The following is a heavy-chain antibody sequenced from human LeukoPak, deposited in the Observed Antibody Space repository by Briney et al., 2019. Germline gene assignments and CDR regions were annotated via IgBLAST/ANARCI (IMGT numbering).Heavy chain of an antibody. CDR2: IWDDGNSK. CDR1: GFTFSSYA. CDR3: ARDSYQDYYGRFDP. D-gene: IGHD3-10*01. J-gene: IGHJ5*02. V-gene: IGHV3-33*08. Sequence: GGSLRLSCAASGFTFSSYAMHWVRQAPGKRLEWVAVIWDDGNSKRYANSVNGRFTISRDNSENTLYLQMNGLTAEDTAMYYCARDSYQDYYGRFDPWGQGTLVIVSS.